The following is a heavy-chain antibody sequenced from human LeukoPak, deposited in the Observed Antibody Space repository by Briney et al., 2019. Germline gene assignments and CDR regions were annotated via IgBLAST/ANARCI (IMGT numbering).Heavy chain of an antibody. CDR2: INPNSGGT. D-gene: IGHD3-10*01. CDR3: ARGVWNYSYYFDY. J-gene: IGHJ4*02. CDR1: GYTFTSYY. Sequence: ASVTVSCTASGYTFTSYYMHWVRQAPGQGLEWMGRINPNSGGTNYAQKFQGRVTMTRDTSISTAYMELSRLRSDDTAVYYCARGVWNYSYYFDYWGQGTLVTVPS. V-gene: IGHV1-2*06.